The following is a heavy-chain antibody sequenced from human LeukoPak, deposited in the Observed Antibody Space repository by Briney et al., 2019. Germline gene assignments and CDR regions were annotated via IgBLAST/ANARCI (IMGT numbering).Heavy chain of an antibody. CDR2: ISDDGRRK. CDR3: ASLRPRQQLVVDH. CDR1: GFSFISYG. D-gene: IGHD6-13*01. J-gene: IGHJ4*02. Sequence: PGGSLRLSCAASGFSFISYGMHWVRQAPGKGLEWLGVISDDGRRKDYADSVKGRFTISRDNSKDTLYLQMNSLRAEDTAVYYCASLRPRQQLVVDHWGQGTLVTVSS. V-gene: IGHV3-30*03.